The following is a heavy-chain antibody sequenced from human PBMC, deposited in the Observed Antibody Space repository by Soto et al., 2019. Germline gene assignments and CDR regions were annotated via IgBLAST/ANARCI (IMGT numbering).Heavy chain of an antibody. V-gene: IGHV3-11*01. CDR2: ISNSGTTK. CDR1: RFTFSDYY. Sequence: GGSLRLSCVASRFTFSDYYMNWIRQAPGKGLEWISYISNSGTTKYYADSVKGRLTISRDNAKNSLYLQMNSLRAEDTAVYYCARDPGTATPYYYYYGMDVWGQGTTVTV. D-gene: IGHD3-10*01. J-gene: IGHJ6*02. CDR3: ARDPGTATPYYYYYGMDV.